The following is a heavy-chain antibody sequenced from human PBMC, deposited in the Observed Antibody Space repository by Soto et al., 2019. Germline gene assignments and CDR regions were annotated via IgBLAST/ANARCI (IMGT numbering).Heavy chain of an antibody. V-gene: IGHV1-18*01. D-gene: IGHD1-1*01. CDR2: ISAYNGNT. CDR1: GYTFTSYG. J-gene: IGHJ6*02. CDR3: ARGWAQLERPKRYYYYGMDV. Sequence: ASVKVSCKASGYTFTSYGISWVRQAPGQGLEWMGWISAYNGNTNYAQKLQGRVTMTTDTSTSTAYMELRSLRSEDTAVYYCARGWAQLERPKRYYYYGMDVWGQGTTVTVSS.